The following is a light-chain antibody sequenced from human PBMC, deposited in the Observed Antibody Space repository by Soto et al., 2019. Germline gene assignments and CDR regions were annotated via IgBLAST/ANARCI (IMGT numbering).Light chain of an antibody. CDR2: LAS. CDR1: QSIDNS. J-gene: IGKJ1*01. V-gene: IGKV1-5*03. CDR3: QQYHSYST. Sequence: DIQMTQSPSTLSASVGDRVSFTCRASQSIDNSLAWYQHKPGKAPKLLIYLASSLDSGVPSRFSASGSGTEFTLTISDLQPDDFATYYCQQYHSYSTFGQGTKVEIK.